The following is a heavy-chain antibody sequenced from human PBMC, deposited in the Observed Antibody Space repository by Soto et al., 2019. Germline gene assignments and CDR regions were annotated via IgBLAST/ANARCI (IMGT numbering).Heavy chain of an antibody. Sequence: ASVKVSCKASGYTFISYGIAWVRQAPGQGLEWMGWISTYHGITNYAQKFQGRVTMTTDKSTSTAYMELSSLRSEDTAVYYCATWSDYGDYNDAFDFWCQGTMVTVSS. V-gene: IGHV1-18*01. D-gene: IGHD4-17*01. J-gene: IGHJ3*01. CDR3: ATWSDYGDYNDAFDF. CDR2: ISTYHGIT. CDR1: GYTFISYG.